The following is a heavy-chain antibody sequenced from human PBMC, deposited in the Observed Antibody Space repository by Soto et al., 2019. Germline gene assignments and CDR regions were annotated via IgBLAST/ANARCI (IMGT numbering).Heavy chain of an antibody. CDR2: IYYSGST. Sequence: PSETLSLTCTVSGGSISSGGYYWSWIRQHPGKGLEWIGYIYYSGSTYYNPSLKSRVTISVDTSKNQFSLKLSSVTAAGTAVYYCATSGTTVTTVSFDYWGQGTLVTVSS. CDR1: GGSISSGGYY. D-gene: IGHD4-17*01. V-gene: IGHV4-31*03. CDR3: ATSGTTVTTVSFDY. J-gene: IGHJ4*02.